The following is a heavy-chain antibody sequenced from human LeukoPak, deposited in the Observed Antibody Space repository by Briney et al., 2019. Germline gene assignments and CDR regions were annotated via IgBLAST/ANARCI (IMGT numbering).Heavy chain of an antibody. J-gene: IGHJ4*02. V-gene: IGHV1-2*02. CDR2: INPNSGGT. D-gene: IGHD3-10*01. CDR3: ARDPVWFGEFYFDY. Sequence: ASVKVSCKASGYSFTGYYMHWVRQAPGQGLEWMGCINPNSGGTDYAQKLQGRVTMTTDASTSTAYMELRSLRSDDTAVYYCARDPVWFGEFYFDYWGQGTLVTVSS. CDR1: GYSFTGYY.